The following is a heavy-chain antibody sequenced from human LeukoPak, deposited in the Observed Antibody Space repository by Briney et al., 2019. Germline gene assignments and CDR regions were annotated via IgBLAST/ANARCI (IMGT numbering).Heavy chain of an antibody. Sequence: SQTLSLTCTVSGVSISSGGYYWSWIRQPPGKGLEWIGYIYHSGSTYYNPSLKSRVTISVDRSKNQFSLKLSSVTAADTAVYYCARDEYSSSSEFGVWGQGTLVTVSS. CDR3: ARDEYSSSSEFGV. D-gene: IGHD6-6*01. J-gene: IGHJ4*02. V-gene: IGHV4-30-2*01. CDR1: GVSISSGGYY. CDR2: IYHSGST.